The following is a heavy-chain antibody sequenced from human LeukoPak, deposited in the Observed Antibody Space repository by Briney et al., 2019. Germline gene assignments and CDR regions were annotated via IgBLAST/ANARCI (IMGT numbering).Heavy chain of an antibody. V-gene: IGHV3-43*02. Sequence: PGGSLRLFCAASGFTFDDYCMHCVRRAPAKGREWVSLISGDGRRTYYADSVKGRSTNSRDNSKNTRYLQRNSLRAEDTAVYYCAKAPRDYDFWSGYDYYYYMDVWGKGTTVTVSS. CDR3: AKAPRDYDFWSGYDYYYYMDV. CDR2: ISGDGRRT. J-gene: IGHJ6*03. D-gene: IGHD3-3*01. CDR1: GFTFDDYC.